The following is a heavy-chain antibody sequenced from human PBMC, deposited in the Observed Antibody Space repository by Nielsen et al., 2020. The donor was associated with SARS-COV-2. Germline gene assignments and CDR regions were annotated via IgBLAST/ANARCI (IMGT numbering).Heavy chain of an antibody. CDR2: ISSSSSTI. V-gene: IGHV3-48*01. D-gene: IGHD6-19*01. CDR1: GFTFSSYS. CDR3: AKGTRQWLDTPFDI. J-gene: IGHJ3*02. Sequence: GESLKISCAASGFTFSSYSMNRVRQAPGKGLEWVSYISSSSSTIYYADSVKGRFIISRDNSKNTYLQMNSLRGEDTAVYYCAKGTRQWLDTPFDIWGRGITVTVSS.